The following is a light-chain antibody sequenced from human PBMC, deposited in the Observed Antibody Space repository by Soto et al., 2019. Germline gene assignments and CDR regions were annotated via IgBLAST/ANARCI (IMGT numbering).Light chain of an antibody. J-gene: IGKJ5*01. V-gene: IGKV1-39*01. CDR2: AAS. CDR1: ESISRH. Sequence: DIQMTQSPSSLSASVGDRVTITCRASESISRHLNWYQQKPGKAPKLLIYAASSLQNGVPSRFSGSGSGTDFTLNISNLQPEDFATYYCQQRYSTLSITFGQGTRLEIK. CDR3: QQRYSTLSIT.